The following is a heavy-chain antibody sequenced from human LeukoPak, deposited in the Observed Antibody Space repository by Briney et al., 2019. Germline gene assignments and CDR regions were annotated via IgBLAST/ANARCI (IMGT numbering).Heavy chain of an antibody. V-gene: IGHV3-23*01. D-gene: IGHD3-10*01. CDR2: ISGSGGST. J-gene: IGHJ4*02. Sequence: GGSLRLSCAASGFTFSSYAMSWVRQAPGKGLEWVSAISGSGGSTYYADSGKGRFTISRDNSKNTLYLQMNSLRAEDTAVYYCAKGPAGYYGSGSYPRGWGQGTLVTVSS. CDR3: AKGPAGYYGSGSYPRG. CDR1: GFTFSSYA.